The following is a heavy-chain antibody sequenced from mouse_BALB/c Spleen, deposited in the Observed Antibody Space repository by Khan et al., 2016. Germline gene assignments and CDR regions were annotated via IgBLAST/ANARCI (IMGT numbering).Heavy chain of an antibody. J-gene: IGHJ2*01. V-gene: IGHV3-2*02. Sequence: EVQLQESGPGLVKPSQSLSLTCTVTGYSITSDYAWNWIRQFPGNKLEWMGYISYSGSTSYNPSLKSRISITRDTSKNQFFLQLNSVTTEDTATDYCARDYYGSSYFDYWGQGTTLTVSS. CDR2: ISYSGST. CDR3: ARDYYGSSYFDY. CDR1: GYSITSDYA. D-gene: IGHD1-1*01.